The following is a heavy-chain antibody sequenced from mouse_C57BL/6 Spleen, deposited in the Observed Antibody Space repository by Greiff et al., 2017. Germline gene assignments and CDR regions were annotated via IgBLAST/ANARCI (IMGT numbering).Heavy chain of an antibody. V-gene: IGHV1-61*01. J-gene: IGHJ3*01. CDR3: ARGGNDYDGCAY. CDR2: IYPSDSET. Sequence: VQLQQPGAELVRPGSSVKLSCKASGYTFTSYWMDWVKQRPGQGLEWIGNIYPSDSETHYNQKFKDKAKLTVDKSSSKAYMQLSSLTSEDSAVYYCARGGNDYDGCAYWGQGTLVTVAA. D-gene: IGHD2-4*01. CDR1: GYTFTSYW.